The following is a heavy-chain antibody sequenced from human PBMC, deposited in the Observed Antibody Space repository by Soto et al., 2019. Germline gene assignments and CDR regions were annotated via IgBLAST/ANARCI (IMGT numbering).Heavy chain of an antibody. CDR1: GYSFTSYG. CDR2: IYPGDAYT. J-gene: IGHJ4*02. Sequence: GEALKISGQGCGYSFTSYGIGWGRHMPWKCLQWMGIIYPGDAYTRYSPSFQGQVTISADKSISTAYLQWSSLKASDTAMYYCARHAELYCTNGVCYRTAIAYWGQGTLVPVSS. D-gene: IGHD2-8*01. CDR3: ARHAELYCTNGVCYRTAIAY. V-gene: IGHV5-51*01.